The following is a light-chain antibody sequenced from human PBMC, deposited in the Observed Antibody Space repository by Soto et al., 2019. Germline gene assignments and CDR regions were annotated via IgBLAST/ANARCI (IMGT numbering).Light chain of an antibody. V-gene: IGKV3-15*01. Sequence: EILMTQSPATLSVSPGERATLSCRASQSVSGNLAWYQQKPGQAPRRLVYGSSTRATGIPARFSGSGSGTEFTLTISSLQSEDFAVYCCQQYYQLPWTFGQGTTVDIK. CDR1: QSVSGN. J-gene: IGKJ1*01. CDR2: GSS. CDR3: QQYYQLPWT.